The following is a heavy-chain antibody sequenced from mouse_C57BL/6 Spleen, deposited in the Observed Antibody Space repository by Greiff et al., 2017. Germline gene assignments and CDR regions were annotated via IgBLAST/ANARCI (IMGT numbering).Heavy chain of an antibody. V-gene: IGHV1-54*01. CDR3: ASGSSHSYWYFDV. D-gene: IGHD1-1*01. Sequence: QVQLKESGAELVRPGTSVKVSCKASGYAFTNYLIEWVKQRPGQGLEWIGVINPGSGGTNYNEKFKGKATLTADKSSSTAYMQLSSLTSEDSAVYFCASGSSHSYWYFDVWGTGTTVTVSS. CDR1: GYAFTNYL. J-gene: IGHJ1*03. CDR2: INPGSGGT.